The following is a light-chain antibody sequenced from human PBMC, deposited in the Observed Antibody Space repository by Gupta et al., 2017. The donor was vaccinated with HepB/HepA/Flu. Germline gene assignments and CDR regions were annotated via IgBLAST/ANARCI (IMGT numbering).Light chain of an antibody. V-gene: IGKV1-39*01. Sequence: DIQMTQSPSSLSASVGDRVTITCRARQNIKNCLNWYKQKPGKAPKAPILAASSLQNGVPSRFTGSGYGKDFTLTINNCQPEDFASYYCQQSDSFPPYTFGGGTKVEIK. CDR1: QNIKNC. CDR2: AAS. J-gene: IGKJ4*01. CDR3: QQSDSFPPYT.